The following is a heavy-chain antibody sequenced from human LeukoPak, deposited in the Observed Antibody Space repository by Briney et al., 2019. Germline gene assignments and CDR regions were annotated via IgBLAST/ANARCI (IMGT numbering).Heavy chain of an antibody. Sequence: GGSLRLSCAASGFTFSSYGMHWVRQAPGKGLEWVAVISYDGSNKYYADSVKGRFTISRDNSKNTLYLQMNSLRAEDTAVYYCAASRGAAAGPLKGYFDYWGQGTLVTVSS. J-gene: IGHJ4*02. CDR1: GFTFSSYG. V-gene: IGHV3-30*03. D-gene: IGHD6-13*01. CDR3: AASRGAAAGPLKGYFDY. CDR2: ISYDGSNK.